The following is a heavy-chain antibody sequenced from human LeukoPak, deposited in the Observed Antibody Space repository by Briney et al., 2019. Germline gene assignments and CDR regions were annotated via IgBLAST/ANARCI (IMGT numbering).Heavy chain of an antibody. CDR3: SRESGAFCPFGY. CDR1: GGSISGTNW. D-gene: IGHD1-26*01. CDR2: ISLAGQT. Sequence: PSETLSLTCGVSGGSISGTNWWSWVRQPPGQGLEWIGEISLAGQTNYNPSLKGRVTMSLDKSSNQLSLNLTSVTAADTATYYCSRESGAFCPFGYWGQGTLVIVSS. J-gene: IGHJ4*02. V-gene: IGHV4/OR15-8*02.